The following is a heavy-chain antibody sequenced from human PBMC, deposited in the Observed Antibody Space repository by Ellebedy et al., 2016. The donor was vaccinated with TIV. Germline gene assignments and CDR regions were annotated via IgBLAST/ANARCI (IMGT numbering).Heavy chain of an antibody. CDR1: GYSFTSYW. J-gene: IGHJ6*02. Sequence: GESLKISXKGSGYSFTSYWISWVRQMPGKGLEWMGRIDPSDSYTNYSPSFQGHVTISADKSISTAYLQWSSLKASDTAMYYCARFGVAAHYYYGMDVWGQGTTVTVSS. CDR3: ARFGVAAHYYYGMDV. V-gene: IGHV5-10-1*01. CDR2: IDPSDSYT. D-gene: IGHD3-10*01.